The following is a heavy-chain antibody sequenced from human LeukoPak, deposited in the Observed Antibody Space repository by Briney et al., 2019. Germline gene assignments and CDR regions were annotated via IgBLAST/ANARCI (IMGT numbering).Heavy chain of an antibody. Sequence: ASVTVSLMYSVYSFTYYYMHWVRQAPGQGLGWVGGINPNSGGTNYAQKFQGRVTMTRDTSISTAYMELSRLRSDDTAVYYCARGPFDYYDSTQTYMDVWGKGTTVTVSS. CDR1: VYSFTYYY. D-gene: IGHD3-22*01. CDR3: ARGPFDYYDSTQTYMDV. J-gene: IGHJ6*03. CDR2: INPNSGGT. V-gene: IGHV1-2*02.